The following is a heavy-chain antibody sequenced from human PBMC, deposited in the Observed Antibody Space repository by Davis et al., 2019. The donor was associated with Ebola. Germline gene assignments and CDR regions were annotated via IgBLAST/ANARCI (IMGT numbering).Heavy chain of an antibody. Sequence: ASVKVSCKASGYTFTNDGITWVRQAPGQGLEWMGWINPHNGNTNYAQNVQGRVIMTTDTATTTAYMEVGGLRSDDTAVYYCARAQFPTTSDHWGQGTLVTVSS. V-gene: IGHV1-18*04. CDR2: INPHNGNT. D-gene: IGHD1-1*01. J-gene: IGHJ4*02. CDR3: ARAQFPTTSDH. CDR1: GYTFTNDG.